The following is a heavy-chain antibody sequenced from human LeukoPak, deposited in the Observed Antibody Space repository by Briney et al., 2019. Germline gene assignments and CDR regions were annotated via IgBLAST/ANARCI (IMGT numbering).Heavy chain of an antibody. CDR3: VRGSVGFDY. D-gene: IGHD3-10*01. J-gene: IGHJ4*02. V-gene: IGHV3-21*01. Sequence: GGSLRLSCAASGITFSSYGMSWVRQAPGKGLEWVSSISSSSSYIYYADSVKGRFTISRDNPNNSLSLQINSLRVEDTAVYYCVRGSVGFDYWGQGTLVTVSS. CDR1: GITFSSYG. CDR2: ISSSSSYI.